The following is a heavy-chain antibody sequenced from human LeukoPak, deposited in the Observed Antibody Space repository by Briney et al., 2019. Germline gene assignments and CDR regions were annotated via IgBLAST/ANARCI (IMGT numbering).Heavy chain of an antibody. J-gene: IGHJ4*02. CDR3: ARDRRYYDSSGYYFGY. D-gene: IGHD3-22*01. CDR1: GYTFTSYG. V-gene: IGHV1-2*02. Sequence: ASVKVSCKASGYTFTSYGISWVRQAPGQGLEWMGWINPNSGGTNYAQKFQGRVTMTRDTSISTAYMELSRLRSDDTAVYYCARDRRYYDSSGYYFGYWGQGTLVTVSS. CDR2: INPNSGGT.